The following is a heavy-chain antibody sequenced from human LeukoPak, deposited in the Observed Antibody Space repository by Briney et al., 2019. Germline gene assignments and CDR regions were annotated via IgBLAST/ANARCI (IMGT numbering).Heavy chain of an antibody. J-gene: IGHJ6*03. CDR3: ARDLPGLYYMDV. V-gene: IGHV4-30-2*01. CDR2: IYQSGST. Sequence: PSETLSLTCSVSGGSISSGGYYWSWIRQPPGKGLEWIGYIYQSGSTYYNPSLKSRVTISVDGSKNQFSLKLSSVTAADTAVYYCARDLPGLYYMDVWGKGTTVTVSS. D-gene: IGHD1-14*01. CDR1: GGSISSGGYY.